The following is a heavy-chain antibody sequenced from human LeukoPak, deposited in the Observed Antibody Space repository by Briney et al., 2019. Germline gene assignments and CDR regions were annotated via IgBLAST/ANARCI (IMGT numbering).Heavy chain of an antibody. CDR3: ARVQAGDSSGYYFFYFDY. J-gene: IGHJ4*02. D-gene: IGHD3-22*01. CDR1: GFTFSSYW. V-gene: IGHV3-7*01. Sequence: PGGSLRLSCAASGFTFSSYWMSWVRQAPGKGLEWVANIKQDGREKYYVDSVKGRFTISRDNAKNSLYLQMNSLRAEDTAVYYCARVQAGDSSGYYFFYFDYWGQGTLVTVSS. CDR2: IKQDGREK.